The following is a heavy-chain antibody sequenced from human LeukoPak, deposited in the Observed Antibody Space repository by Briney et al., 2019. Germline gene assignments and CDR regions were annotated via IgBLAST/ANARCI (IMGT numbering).Heavy chain of an antibody. Sequence: GGSLRLACVASGFAFSNYEMNWVRQAPGKGLEWVSYISSTGSTIYYADSVKGRFTISRDNAKNSLYLQMNSLRAEDTAVYYCAELGITMIGGVWGKGTTVTISS. D-gene: IGHD3-10*02. CDR1: GFAFSNYE. J-gene: IGHJ6*04. CDR2: ISSTGSTI. V-gene: IGHV3-48*03. CDR3: AELGITMIGGV.